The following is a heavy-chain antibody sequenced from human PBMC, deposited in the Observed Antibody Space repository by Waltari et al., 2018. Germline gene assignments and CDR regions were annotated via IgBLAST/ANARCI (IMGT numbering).Heavy chain of an antibody. V-gene: IGHV3-30*01. J-gene: IGHJ4*02. CDR2: ISFDGNNI. CDR1: GFTFSKAW. Sequence: VQLVESGGGLVKPGGSLRLHCAGSGFTFSKAWMNWVRQAPGKGLEWVAVISFDGNNIYFADSVKGRFTINSDNSQNTLSLQMNTLTPEDTAIYYCAIDGHSYFYGSWSAYWGQGTLVTVSS. D-gene: IGHD3-10*01. CDR3: AIDGHSYFYGSWSAY.